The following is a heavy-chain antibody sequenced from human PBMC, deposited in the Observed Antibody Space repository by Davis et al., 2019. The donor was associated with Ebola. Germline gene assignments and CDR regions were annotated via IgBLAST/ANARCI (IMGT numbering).Heavy chain of an antibody. J-gene: IGHJ5*02. D-gene: IGHD4-17*01. CDR3: AKDLAPSLIGGGYGDYYYNYFDP. CDR2: INGRGSTT. Sequence: GESLKISCVASGFSFSSYSMNWVRQAPGRGLEWVSGINGRGSTTYYGDSVKGRFTVSRDNSKNTMYLQMSNLRAEDTAVYYCAKDLAPSLIGGGYGDYYYNYFDPWGQGTLVTVSS. CDR1: GFSFSSYS. V-gene: IGHV3-23*01.